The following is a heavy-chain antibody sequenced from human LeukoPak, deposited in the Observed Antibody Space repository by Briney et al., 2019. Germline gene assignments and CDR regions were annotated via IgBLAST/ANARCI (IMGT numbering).Heavy chain of an antibody. CDR3: ARQAAAGTVPYYYYYMDV. V-gene: IGHV5-51*01. Sequence: GESLKISCKGSGYSFTSYWIGWVRQMPGKGLEWMGIIYPGDSDTRYSPSFQGQVTISADKSTSTAYLQWSSLKASDTAMYYCARQAAAGTVPYYYYYMDVWGKGTTVTVSS. CDR1: GYSFTSYW. J-gene: IGHJ6*03. D-gene: IGHD6-13*01. CDR2: IYPGDSDT.